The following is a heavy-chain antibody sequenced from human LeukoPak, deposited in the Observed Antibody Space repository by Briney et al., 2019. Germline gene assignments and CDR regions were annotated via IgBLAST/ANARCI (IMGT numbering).Heavy chain of an antibody. CDR1: GGSIISYY. CDR2: IYYSGST. V-gene: IGHV4-59*01. J-gene: IGHJ4*02. D-gene: IGHD3-22*01. CDR3: ASLDDSSGYYLDY. Sequence: PSETLSLTCTVSGGSIISYYWSWIRQPPGKGLEWIGYIYYSGSTNYNPSLKSRVTISVDTSKNQFSLKLSSVTAADTAVYYCASLDDSSGYYLDYWGQGTLVTVSS.